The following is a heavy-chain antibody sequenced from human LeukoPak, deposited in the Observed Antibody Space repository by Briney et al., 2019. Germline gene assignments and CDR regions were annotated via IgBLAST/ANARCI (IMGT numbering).Heavy chain of an antibody. Sequence: GGSLRLSCAASGFTVSSNYMSWVRQAPGKGLEWVSVIYSGGSTYYADSVKGRFTISRDNSKNTLYLQMNSLRAEDTAVYYCARVGGRPRGIIDYWGQGTLVTASS. CDR2: IYSGGST. J-gene: IGHJ4*02. CDR1: GFTVSSNY. V-gene: IGHV3-66*01. D-gene: IGHD1-14*01. CDR3: ARVGGRPRGIIDY.